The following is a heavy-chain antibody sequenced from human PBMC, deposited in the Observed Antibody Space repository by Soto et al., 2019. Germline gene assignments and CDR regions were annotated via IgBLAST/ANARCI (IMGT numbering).Heavy chain of an antibody. CDR1: GFTFSTYV. Sequence: GGSLRLSCAASGFTFSTYVMSWVRQAPGKGLEWVSVINSSGGRTYYTDSVKGRFTISRDNSKNTLYLQMNSLRVDDTAVYYCVRSLKSTDIAVPGDSWGQGTLVTVSS. J-gene: IGHJ5*01. V-gene: IGHV3-23*01. CDR2: INSSGGRT. D-gene: IGHD2-15*01. CDR3: VRSLKSTDIAVPGDS.